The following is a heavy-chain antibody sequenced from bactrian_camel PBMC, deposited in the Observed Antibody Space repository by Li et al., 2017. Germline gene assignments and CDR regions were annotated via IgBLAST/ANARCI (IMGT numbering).Heavy chain of an antibody. CDR2: IYTADGSL. CDR1: GYATGYTYNSYC. V-gene: IGHV3S1*01. Sequence: QVQLVESGGGTVQAGGSLRLSCVGSGYATGYTYNSYCMAWFRQGSGKGREVVATIYTADGSLYIDDSVEGRFTISRDNAKNTLFLQMNSLKPEDTAMYYCAADPPWESECPSIGAPDEFDYWGQGTQVTVS. J-gene: IGHJ4*01. CDR3: AADPPWESECPSIGAPDEFDY.